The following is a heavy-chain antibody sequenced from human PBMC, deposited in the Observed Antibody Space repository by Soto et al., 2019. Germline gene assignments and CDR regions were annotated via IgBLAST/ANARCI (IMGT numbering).Heavy chain of an antibody. V-gene: IGHV1-18*01. CDR3: ARVLSGEGPQEIYYYYMDV. D-gene: IGHD4-17*01. CDR1: GYTFTSYG. Sequence: ASVKVSCKASGYTFTSYGISWVRQAPGQGLEWMGWISAYNGNTNYAQKLQGRVTMTTDTSTSTAYMELRSLRSDDTAVYYCARVLSGEGPQEIYYYYMDVWGKGTTVTVSS. J-gene: IGHJ6*03. CDR2: ISAYNGNT.